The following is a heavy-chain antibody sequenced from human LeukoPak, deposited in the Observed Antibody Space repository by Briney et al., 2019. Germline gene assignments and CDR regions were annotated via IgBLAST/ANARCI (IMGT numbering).Heavy chain of an antibody. CDR3: ASPRGYDSRDFDY. D-gene: IGHD5-12*01. J-gene: IGHJ4*02. CDR1: GFTFSNYW. CDR2: IKQDGTEK. Sequence: GGSLRLSCAASGFTFSNYWMGWVRQAPGKGLEWVANIKQDGTEKRYVDPVKGRFTISRDNAKNSLYLQMNSLRAEDTAVYYCASPRGYDSRDFDYWGQGTLVTVSS. V-gene: IGHV3-7*01.